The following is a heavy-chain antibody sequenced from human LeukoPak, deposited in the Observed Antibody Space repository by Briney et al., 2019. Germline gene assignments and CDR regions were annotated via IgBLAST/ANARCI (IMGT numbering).Heavy chain of an antibody. Sequence: GGSLRLSCAASGFTFSNYNMNWVRQAPGKGLEWVSSISSSNNYIYYVDSVKGRFTISRDNAKNSLSLQMNSLRAEDTAVYYCAREARKSGGMDVWGKGTTVTVSS. J-gene: IGHJ6*04. CDR3: AREARKSGGMDV. CDR1: GFTFSNYN. V-gene: IGHV3-21*04. D-gene: IGHD3-10*01. CDR2: ISSSNNYI.